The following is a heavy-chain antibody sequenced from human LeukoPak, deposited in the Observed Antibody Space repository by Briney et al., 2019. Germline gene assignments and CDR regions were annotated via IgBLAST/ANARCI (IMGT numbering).Heavy chain of an antibody. V-gene: IGHV3-66*01. CDR1: VFTVSSSY. Sequence: GGSLRLSCAASVFTVSSSYMSWVRQAPGKGLEWVSIISSAGTTYYADSVKGRFTISRHNSKNAVYLQVNSLRDEDTAVYYCARDLEAANTYYFDYWGQGTMVTVSS. J-gene: IGHJ4*02. D-gene: IGHD6-13*01. CDR2: ISSAGTT. CDR3: ARDLEAANTYYFDY.